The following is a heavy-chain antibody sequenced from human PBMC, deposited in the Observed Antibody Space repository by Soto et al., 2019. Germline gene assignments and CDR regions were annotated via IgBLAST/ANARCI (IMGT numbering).Heavy chain of an antibody. CDR2: INPKSGGT. Sequence: QVQLVQSGAEVKKPGASVKVSCKASGYSFTDYHIHWVRQAPGQGLEWLGRINPKSGGTSTAQKFQGWVTMTTDTSNSTASMELTRQTSDDTAIYYCARGDSTDCSNGVCSFFYNHDMDVWGQGTTVTVSS. V-gene: IGHV1-2*04. J-gene: IGHJ6*02. CDR1: GYSFTDYH. CDR3: ARGDSTDCSNGVCSFFYNHDMDV. D-gene: IGHD2-8*01.